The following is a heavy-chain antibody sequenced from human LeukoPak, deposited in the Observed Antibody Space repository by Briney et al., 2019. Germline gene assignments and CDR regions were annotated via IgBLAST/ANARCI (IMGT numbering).Heavy chain of an antibody. CDR2: INPNSGGT. D-gene: IGHD2-2*01. J-gene: IGHJ6*03. CDR3: ATATLPPRYCSSTSCSDDYYYYMDV. Sequence: GASVKVSCKASGYTFTGYYMHWVRQAPGQGLEWMGWINPNSGGTNYAQKFQGRVTMTRDTSISTAYMELSRLRSDDTAVYYCATATLPPRYCSSTSCSDDYYYYMDVWGKGTTVTVSS. V-gene: IGHV1-2*02. CDR1: GYTFTGYY.